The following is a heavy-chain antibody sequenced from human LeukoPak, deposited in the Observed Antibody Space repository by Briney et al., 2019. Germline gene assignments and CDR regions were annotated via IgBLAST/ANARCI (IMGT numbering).Heavy chain of an antibody. CDR1: GFTFSSYG. CDR2: ISGSGGST. V-gene: IGHV3-23*01. CDR3: AKWFGELFQH. D-gene: IGHD3-10*01. Sequence: SGGSLRLSCAASGFTFSSYGMSWVRQAPGKGLEWVSAISGSGGSTYYADSVKGRFTISRDNSKNTLYLQMNSLRAEDTAVYYCAKWFGELFQHWGQGTLVTVSS. J-gene: IGHJ1*01.